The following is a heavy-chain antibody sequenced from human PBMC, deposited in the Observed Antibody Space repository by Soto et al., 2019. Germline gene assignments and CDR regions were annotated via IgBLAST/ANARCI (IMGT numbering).Heavy chain of an antibody. J-gene: IGHJ6*02. CDR1: GGSISSSSYY. V-gene: IGHV4-39*01. Sequence: XETLALTCTVSGGSISSSSYYWGWIRQPPGKGLEWIGSIYYSGSTYYNPSLKSRVTISVDTSKNQFSLKLSSVTAADTAVYYCASSSSGGPGHYYYYGMDVWGQGTTVTV. CDR2: IYYSGST. D-gene: IGHD6-6*01. CDR3: ASSSSGGPGHYYYYGMDV.